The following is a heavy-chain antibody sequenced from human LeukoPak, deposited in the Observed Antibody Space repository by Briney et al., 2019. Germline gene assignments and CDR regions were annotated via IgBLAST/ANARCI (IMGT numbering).Heavy chain of an antibody. CDR3: ARDSEATSGYSSFDY. V-gene: IGHV1-18*01. Sequence: ASVKVSCKASGYTFTSYGISWVRQAPGQGLEWMGWISAYNGNTNYAQKLQGRVTMTTDTSTSTAYVELRSLRSDDTAVYYCARDSEATSGYSSFDYWGQGTLVTVSS. J-gene: IGHJ4*02. D-gene: IGHD3-22*01. CDR1: GYTFTSYG. CDR2: ISAYNGNT.